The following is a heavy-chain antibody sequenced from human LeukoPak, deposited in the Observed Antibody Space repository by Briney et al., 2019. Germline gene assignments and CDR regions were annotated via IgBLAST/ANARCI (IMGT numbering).Heavy chain of an antibody. J-gene: IGHJ4*02. V-gene: IGHV3-23*01. D-gene: IGHD6-19*01. CDR1: GFTFNTYA. Sequence: PGGSLRLSCAASGFTFNTYAMSWVRQAPGKGLEWVSGISSSSATTYYADSVKGRFSLSRDNSHSTLFLQLNGLRAEDTAVYYCAKEHRSGWNLISFDLWGQGTLVTVSS. CDR3: AKEHRSGWNLISFDL. CDR2: ISSSSATT.